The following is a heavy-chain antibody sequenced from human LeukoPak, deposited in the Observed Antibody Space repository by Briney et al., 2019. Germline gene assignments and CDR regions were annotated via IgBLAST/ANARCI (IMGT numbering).Heavy chain of an antibody. D-gene: IGHD3-16*01. Sequence: SETLSLTCSVSGDPISTYQWIWIRQPAGKGLEWIGSIYYSGNTYYNPSLKSRVTISVDTSKNQFSLKLRSVTAADTAVYYCARLLGGSHYMDVWGKGTTVTVSS. CDR3: ARLLGGSHYMDV. J-gene: IGHJ6*03. V-gene: IGHV4-59*05. CDR2: IYYSGNT. CDR1: GDPISTYQ.